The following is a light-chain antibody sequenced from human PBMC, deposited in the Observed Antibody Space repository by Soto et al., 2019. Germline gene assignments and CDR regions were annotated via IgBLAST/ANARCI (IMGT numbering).Light chain of an antibody. V-gene: IGLV2-14*01. J-gene: IGLJ2*01. CDR1: SSDVGGYNY. CDR2: DVS. CDR3: GSYTSSSTWV. Sequence: QSALTQPASVSGSPGQSITISCTGTSSDVGGYNYVSWYQQNPGKAPKLMIYDVSNRPSGVSNRFSGSKSGNTASLTISGLQAEDEADYYCGSYTSSSTWVFGGGTKLTVL.